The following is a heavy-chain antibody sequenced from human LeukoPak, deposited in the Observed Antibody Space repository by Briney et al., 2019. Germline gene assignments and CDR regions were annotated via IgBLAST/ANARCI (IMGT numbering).Heavy chain of an antibody. CDR3: ARQITIFGVVGSLDAFDI. CDR1: GGSISSYY. Sequence: SETLSLTCTVSGGSISSYYWSWIRQPPGKGLEWIGYIYYSGSTNYNPSLKSRVTISVDTSKNQFSLKLSSVTAADTAVYYCARQITIFGVVGSLDAFDIWGQGTMVTVSS. CDR2: IYYSGST. D-gene: IGHD3-3*01. J-gene: IGHJ3*02. V-gene: IGHV4-59*08.